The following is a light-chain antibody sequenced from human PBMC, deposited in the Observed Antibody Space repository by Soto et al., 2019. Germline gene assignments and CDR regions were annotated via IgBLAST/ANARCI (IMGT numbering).Light chain of an antibody. V-gene: IGKV3-11*01. J-gene: IGKJ5*01. CDR1: QSVSSY. CDR3: QQRSNWPPLIP. CDR2: DAS. Sequence: EIVLTQSPATLSLSPGERATLSCRASQSVSSYLAWYQQKPGQAPRLLIYDASNRATGIPARFSGSGSGTDFTLTISSLEPEDFSVYYCQQRSNWPPLIPFGQGTRLESK.